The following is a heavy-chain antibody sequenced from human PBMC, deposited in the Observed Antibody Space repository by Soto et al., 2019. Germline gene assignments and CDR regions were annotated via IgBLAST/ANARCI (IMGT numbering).Heavy chain of an antibody. CDR2: IYYSGST. CDR1: GGSIGSGGYY. CDR3: ARGVPVTAFFDY. J-gene: IGHJ4*02. Sequence: QVQLQESGPGLVKPSQTLSLTCTVSGGSIGSGGYYWSWIRQHPGKGLEWIGYIYYSGSTYYNPSLKSRVTISVDTSKNQFSLKLSSVTAADTAVYYCARGVPVTAFFDYWGQGTLVTVSS. D-gene: IGHD2-21*02. V-gene: IGHV4-31*03.